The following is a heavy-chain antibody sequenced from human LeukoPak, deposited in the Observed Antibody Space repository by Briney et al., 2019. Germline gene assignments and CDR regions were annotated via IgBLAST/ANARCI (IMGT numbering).Heavy chain of an antibody. CDR3: ARGFNTVVNFDY. D-gene: IGHD4-23*01. J-gene: IGHJ4*02. Sequence: PGGSLRLSCVTSGFTFSRYSMRWVRQAPGKGLEWVASIYFTGNYISYADSMKGRFTISRDNDQNSLYLQMNILRAEDTAVYYCARGFNTVVNFDYWGQGSLVTVSS. CDR2: IYFTGNYI. CDR1: GFTFSRYS. V-gene: IGHV3-21*01.